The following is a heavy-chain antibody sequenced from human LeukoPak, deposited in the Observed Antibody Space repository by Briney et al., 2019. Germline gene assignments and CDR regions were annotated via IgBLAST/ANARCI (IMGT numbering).Heavy chain of an antibody. J-gene: IGHJ4*02. CDR2: ISGSGGST. V-gene: IGHV3-23*01. Sequence: GGSLRLSCAASGFTFSSYAMSWVRQAPGKGLEWVSAISGSGGSTYYADSMKGRFTISRDNSKNTLYLQMNSLRAEDTAVYYCAKGYYYDSSGYQYPFDYWGQGTLVTVSS. D-gene: IGHD3-22*01. CDR1: GFTFSSYA. CDR3: AKGYYYDSSGYQYPFDY.